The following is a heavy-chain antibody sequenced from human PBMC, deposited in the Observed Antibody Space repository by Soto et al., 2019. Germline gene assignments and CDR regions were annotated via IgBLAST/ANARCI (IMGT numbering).Heavy chain of an antibody. D-gene: IGHD3-3*01. CDR1: RGRVHSGGYD. J-gene: IGHJ4*02. Sequence: LHISSALSRGRVHSGGYDWRWKSKHPGKGLEWIGYIYYSGSTYYNPSLKSRVTISVDTSKNQFSLKLSSVTAADTAVYYCARGRHYDFWSGYGPLTYFAYWGQGTLVTGSS. CDR2: IYYSGST. V-gene: IGHV4-31*11. CDR3: ARGRHYDFWSGYGPLTYFAY.